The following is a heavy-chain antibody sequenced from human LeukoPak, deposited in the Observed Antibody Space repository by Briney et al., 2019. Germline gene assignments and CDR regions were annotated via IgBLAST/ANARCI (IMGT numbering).Heavy chain of an antibody. CDR3: ARDKAGRGISYYYDSSGYPRATFDI. Sequence: GGSLRLSCAASGFTFDDYGMSWVRQAPGKGLEWVSGINWSGGSTGYADSVKGRFTISRDNAKSSLYLQMNSLRAEDTALYHCARDKAGRGISYYYDSSGYPRATFDIWSQGTMVTVSS. D-gene: IGHD3-22*01. CDR2: INWSGGST. J-gene: IGHJ3*02. CDR1: GFTFDDYG. V-gene: IGHV3-20*01.